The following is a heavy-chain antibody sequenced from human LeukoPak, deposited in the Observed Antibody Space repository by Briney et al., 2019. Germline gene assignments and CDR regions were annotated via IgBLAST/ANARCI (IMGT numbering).Heavy chain of an antibody. CDR2: INPNSGGT. Sequence: ASVKVSCKASGYTFTGYYMHWVRQAPGQGLEWMGWINPNSGGTNYAQKFQGRVTMTRDTSISTAYMELSRLRSDDTAVYYCARVVYTMVRGVIPPPAYNWFDPWGQGTLVTVSS. D-gene: IGHD3-10*01. CDR1: GYTFTGYY. J-gene: IGHJ5*02. CDR3: ARVVYTMVRGVIPPPAYNWFDP. V-gene: IGHV1-2*02.